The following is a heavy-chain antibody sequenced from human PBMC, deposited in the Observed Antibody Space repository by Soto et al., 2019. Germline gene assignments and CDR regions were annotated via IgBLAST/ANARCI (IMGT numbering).Heavy chain of an antibody. CDR1: GFSFSSYA. J-gene: IGHJ4*02. Sequence: QQQQVESGGGVVQPGRSLRLSCAASGFSFSSYAMHWVRQAPGKGLEWVAIISHDGNIKRYADFVEGRFIVFRDNSNNNLLLQMESLKTDDTAVYYCAKELAYGDFWRGLEYWGQGTLVTVAS. CDR3: AKELAYGDFWRGLEY. D-gene: IGHD3-3*01. V-gene: IGHV3-30*18. CDR2: ISHDGNIK.